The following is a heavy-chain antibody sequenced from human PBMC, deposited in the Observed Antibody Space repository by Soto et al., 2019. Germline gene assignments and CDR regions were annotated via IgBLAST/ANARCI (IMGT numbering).Heavy chain of an antibody. J-gene: IGHJ6*02. CDR3: ARGVAVAGSLSYYYYYYGMDV. Sequence: QVQLVQSGAEVKKPGSSVKVSSKASGGTFSSYAISWVRQAPGQGLEWMGGIIPIFGTANYAQKFQGRVTITADESTSTAYMELSSLRSEDTAVYYCARGVAVAGSLSYYYYYYGMDVWGQGTTVTVSS. CDR2: IIPIFGTA. CDR1: GGTFSSYA. D-gene: IGHD6-19*01. V-gene: IGHV1-69*12.